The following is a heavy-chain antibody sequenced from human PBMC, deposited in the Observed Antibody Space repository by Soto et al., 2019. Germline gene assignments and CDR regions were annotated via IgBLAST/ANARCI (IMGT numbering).Heavy chain of an antibody. J-gene: IGHJ4*02. V-gene: IGHV4-34*01. D-gene: IGHD3-16*02. CDR2: INHSGST. CDR1: GGSFSGYY. Sequence: SETLSLTCAVYGGSFSGYYWSWIRQPPGKGLEWIGEINHSGSTNYNPSLKSRVTISVDTSKNQFSLKLSSVTAADTAVYYCARRMITFGGVIALYFDYWGQGTQVTVSS. CDR3: ARRMITFGGVIALYFDY.